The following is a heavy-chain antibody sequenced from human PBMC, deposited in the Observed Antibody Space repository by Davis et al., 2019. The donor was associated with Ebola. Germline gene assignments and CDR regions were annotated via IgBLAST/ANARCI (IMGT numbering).Heavy chain of an antibody. CDR2: ISHENDE. V-gene: IGHV3-30-3*01. CDR1: GFTFSTQS. D-gene: IGHD3-22*01. Sequence: SLRLSCAASGFTFSTQSMHWVRQAPGKGLEWVAVISHENDEYYADSVKGRFTMSRDNSRKMAFLQMSSLGADDTAVYYCATGATYYYADWGQGTQVTVSS. CDR3: ATGATYYYAD. J-gene: IGHJ4*02.